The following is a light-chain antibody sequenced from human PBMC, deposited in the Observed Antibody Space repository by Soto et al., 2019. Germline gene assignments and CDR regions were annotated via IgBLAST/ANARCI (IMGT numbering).Light chain of an antibody. CDR1: SSDVGGYSY. J-gene: IGLJ1*01. Sequence: QSVLTQPASVSGSPGQSITISCTGTSSDVGGYSYVSWYQQHPGKTPKLIIYEVSNRPSGVSNRFSGSKSGNTASLTISGLQTEDEADYYCQSYDSSLSGYVFGTGTKVTVL. CDR3: QSYDSSLSGYV. V-gene: IGLV2-14*01. CDR2: EVS.